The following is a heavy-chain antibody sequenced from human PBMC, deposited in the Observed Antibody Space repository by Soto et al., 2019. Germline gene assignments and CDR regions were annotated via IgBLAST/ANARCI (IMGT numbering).Heavy chain of an antibody. D-gene: IGHD3-16*01. J-gene: IGHJ1*01. V-gene: IGHV1-18*01. Sequence: ASVKVSCKASGNTFTNFGVTWVRQAPGQGLEWMGWISAYTDDPNYAQKFQGRVTMTIDTSTSTAYLDLRSLTSEDTAVYYCATPYYFNHWGPGTLVTVSS. CDR3: ATPYYFNH. CDR1: GNTFTNFG. CDR2: ISAYTDDP.